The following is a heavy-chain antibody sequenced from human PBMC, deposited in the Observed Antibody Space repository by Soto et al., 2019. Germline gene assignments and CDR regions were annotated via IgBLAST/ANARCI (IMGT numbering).Heavy chain of an antibody. V-gene: IGHV3-30-3*01. J-gene: IGHJ4*02. Sequence: GGSLRLSCAASGFTFSSYAMHWVRQAPGKGLEWVAVISYDGSNKYYADSVKGRFTISRDNSKNTLYLQMNSLRAEDTAVYYCASLGDYYDYWGQGTLVTVSS. D-gene: IGHD2-21*01. CDR3: ASLGDYYDY. CDR2: ISYDGSNK. CDR1: GFTFSSYA.